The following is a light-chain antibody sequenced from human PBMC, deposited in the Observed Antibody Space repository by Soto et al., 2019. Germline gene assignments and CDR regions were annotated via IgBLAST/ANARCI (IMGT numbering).Light chain of an antibody. J-gene: IGLJ1*01. CDR2: RNN. CDR1: SSNIGSNY. V-gene: IGLV1-47*01. Sequence: QSVLTQPPSASGTPGQRVTISCSGSSSNIGSNYVYWYQQVPGAAPKLLIYRNNQRPSGVPDRFSDSKSGTSASLAISGLRSEDEADYYCAAWDNGLTGYVFGTGTKVTVL. CDR3: AAWDNGLTGYV.